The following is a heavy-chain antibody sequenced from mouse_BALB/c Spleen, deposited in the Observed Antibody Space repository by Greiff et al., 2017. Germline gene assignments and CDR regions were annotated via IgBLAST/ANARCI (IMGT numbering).Heavy chain of an antibody. CDR3: AKGVNWGYFDY. D-gene: IGHD4-1*01. CDR2: ISDGGSYT. CDR1: GFTFSDYY. V-gene: IGHV5-4*02. J-gene: IGHJ2*01. Sequence: DVMLVESGGGLVKPGGSLKLSCAASGFTFSDYYMYWVRQTPEKRLEWVATISDGGSYTYYPDSVKGRFTISRDNAKNNLYLQMSSLKSEDTAMYYCAKGVNWGYFDYWGQGTTLTVSS.